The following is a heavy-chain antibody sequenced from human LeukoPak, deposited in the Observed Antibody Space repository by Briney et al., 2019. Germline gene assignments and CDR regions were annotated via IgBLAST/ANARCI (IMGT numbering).Heavy chain of an antibody. CDR1: GGSISSSSYY. CDR3: ARQKATVGLDV. V-gene: IGHV4-39*01. D-gene: IGHD1-14*01. J-gene: IGHJ6*04. CDR2: IYYSGST. Sequence: SETLSLTCTVSGGSISSSSYYWVWIRKPPGKGLEWIGSIYYSGSTYYNPSLKSRVTISVDTSKNQFSLKLSSVTAADTAVYYCARQKATVGLDVWGKGTTVTISS.